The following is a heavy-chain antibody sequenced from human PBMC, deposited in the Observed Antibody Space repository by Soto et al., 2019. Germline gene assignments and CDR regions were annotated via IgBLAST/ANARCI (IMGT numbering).Heavy chain of an antibody. CDR3: AKDQVPNYYGSGSL. CDR1: GFTFSSYA. J-gene: IGHJ4*02. Sequence: QPGGSLRLSCAASGFTFSSYAMSWVRQAPGKGLEWVSAISGSGGSTYYADSVKGRFTISRDNSKNTLYLQMNSLRAEDTAVYYCAKDQVPNYYGSGSLWGQGTLVTVSS. V-gene: IGHV3-23*01. D-gene: IGHD3-10*01. CDR2: ISGSGGST.